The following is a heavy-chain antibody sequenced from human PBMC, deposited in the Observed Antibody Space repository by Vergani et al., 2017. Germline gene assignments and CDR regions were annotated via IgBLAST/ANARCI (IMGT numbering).Heavy chain of an antibody. V-gene: IGHV3-30*04. J-gene: IGHJ3*02. CDR2: ISYDGRNK. D-gene: IGHD1-26*01. Sequence: QVQLVESGGGVVQSGRSLRLSCAASRFTFSNYAMHWVRQAPGKGLEWVAVISYDGRNKYYADSVKGRFTISRDNSKNTLYLQMNSLRAEDTAVYYCARDLQGATDAFYIWGQGTMVTVSS. CDR3: ARDLQGATDAFYI. CDR1: RFTFSNYA.